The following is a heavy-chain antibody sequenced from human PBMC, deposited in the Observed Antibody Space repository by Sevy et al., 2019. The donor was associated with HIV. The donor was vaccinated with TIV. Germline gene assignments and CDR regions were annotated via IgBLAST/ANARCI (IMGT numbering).Heavy chain of an antibody. Sequence: GGSLRLSCAASGFTFSSYGMHWVRQAPGKGLEWVAVISYDGSNKYYADSVKGRFTISRDNSKNTLYLKMNSLRAEDTAVYYCAKEGGPLITMVRGVDAFDIWGQGTMVTVSS. CDR1: GFTFSSYG. CDR2: ISYDGSNK. V-gene: IGHV3-30*18. D-gene: IGHD3-10*01. J-gene: IGHJ3*02. CDR3: AKEGGPLITMVRGVDAFDI.